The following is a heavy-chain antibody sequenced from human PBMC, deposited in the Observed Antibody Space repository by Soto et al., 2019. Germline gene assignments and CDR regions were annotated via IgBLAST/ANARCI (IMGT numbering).Heavy chain of an antibody. CDR3: ARESEDLTSNFDY. CDR2: ISSSGSTM. V-gene: IGHV3-48*03. CDR1: GFTFSNYE. Sequence: GGSLRLSCGASGFTFSNYEMNWVRQAPGKGLEWVSYISSSGSTMYYADSVKGRFTISRDNAKNSLYLQMNSLRAEDTAVYYCARESEDLTSNFDYWGQGTLVTVSS. J-gene: IGHJ4*02.